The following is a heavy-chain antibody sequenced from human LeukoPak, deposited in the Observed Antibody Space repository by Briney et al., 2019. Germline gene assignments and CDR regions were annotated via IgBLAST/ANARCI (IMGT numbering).Heavy chain of an antibody. V-gene: IGHV1-46*01. CDR3: GRQGGYSSAIGMGY. J-gene: IGHJ4*02. Sequence: ASVKVSCKASGYTFTNHYMYWVRQAPGQGLEWMGIINPSGGSTSYAQKFQGRVTMTRDTSTRTVYMEVSSLRSEDTAVYYCGRQGGYSSAIGMGYWGQGTLVTVSS. CDR1: GYTFTNHY. CDR2: INPSGGST. D-gene: IGHD6-19*01.